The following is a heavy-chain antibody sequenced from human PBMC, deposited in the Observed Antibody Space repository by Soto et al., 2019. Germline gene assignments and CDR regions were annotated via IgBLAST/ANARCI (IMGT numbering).Heavy chain of an antibody. V-gene: IGHV3-21*01. D-gene: IGHD6-13*01. Sequence: GGSLRLSCAASGFTFSSYSMNWVRQAPGKGLEWVSSISSSSSYIYYADSVKGRFTISRDNAKNSLYLQMNSLRAEDTAVYYCASPRKAAAGTVDYWGQGTLVTVSS. J-gene: IGHJ4*02. CDR3: ASPRKAAAGTVDY. CDR2: ISSSSSYI. CDR1: GFTFSSYS.